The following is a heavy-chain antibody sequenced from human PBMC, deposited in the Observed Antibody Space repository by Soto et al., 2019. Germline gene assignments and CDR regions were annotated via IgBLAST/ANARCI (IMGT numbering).Heavy chain of an antibody. V-gene: IGHV1-8*01. CDR2: MNPNSGNT. CDR1: GYTFTSYD. D-gene: IGHD6-13*01. J-gene: IGHJ6*02. CDR3: ARGGDSSSWYFGYYYYGMDV. Sequence: VKVSCKASGYTFTSYDINWVRQATGQGLEWMGWMNPNSGNTGYAQKFQGRVTMTRNTSISTAYMELSSLRSEDTAVYYCARGGDSSSWYFGYYYYGMDVWGQGTTVTVSS.